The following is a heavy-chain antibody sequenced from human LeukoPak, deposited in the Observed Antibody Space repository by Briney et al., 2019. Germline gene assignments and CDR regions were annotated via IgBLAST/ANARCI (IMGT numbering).Heavy chain of an antibody. V-gene: IGHV1-18*01. D-gene: IGHD3-22*01. Sequence: ASVKVSCKASGYTFTRYGINWVRQASGQGLEWVGWISVYNDATNYAQKLQGRLSLTTDPSTNTAYMELRSLGSDDTAIYYCARRTLDSGGYVFGHPTEPFYFDFWGQGTLVTVSS. CDR1: GYTFTRYG. J-gene: IGHJ4*02. CDR3: ARRTLDSGGYVFGHPTEPFYFDF. CDR2: ISVYNDAT.